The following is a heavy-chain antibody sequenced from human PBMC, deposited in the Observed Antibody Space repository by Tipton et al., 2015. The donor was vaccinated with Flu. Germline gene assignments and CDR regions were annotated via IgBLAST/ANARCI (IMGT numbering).Heavy chain of an antibody. CDR1: GFTFSSYE. Sequence: QLVQSGGGLVQPGGSLRLSCAASGFTFSSYEMNWVRQAPGKGLEWVSYISSSGSTIYYADSVKGRFTISRDNAKNSLYLQMNSLRAEDTAVYYCARTVWGKRSGGDAFDNWGKGRMVTDSS. V-gene: IGHV3-48*03. CDR3: ARTVWGKRSGGDAFDN. D-gene: IGHD3-16*01. J-gene: IGHJ3*02. CDR2: ISSSGSTI.